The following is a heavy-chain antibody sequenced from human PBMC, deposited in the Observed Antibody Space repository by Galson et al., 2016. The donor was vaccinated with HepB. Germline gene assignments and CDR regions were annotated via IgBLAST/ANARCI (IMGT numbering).Heavy chain of an antibody. J-gene: IGHJ5*02. CDR2: IFHSGGP. CDR1: GDSVISSNW. CDR3: TRARRYCSSSSCYLDP. V-gene: IGHV4-4*02. Sequence: SETLSLTCTVSGDSVISSNWWNWVRQPPGKGLEWIGEIFHSGGPNYNPSLKSRVTISLDKSNKHISLRLRSVTAADTAVYYCTRARRYCSSSSCYLDPWGQGTLVTVSS. D-gene: IGHD2-2*01.